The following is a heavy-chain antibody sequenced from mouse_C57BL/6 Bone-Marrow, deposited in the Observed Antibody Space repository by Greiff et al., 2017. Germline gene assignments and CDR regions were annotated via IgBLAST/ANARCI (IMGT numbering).Heavy chain of an antibody. Sequence: QVQLQQPGAELVRPGSSVKLSCKASGYTFTSYWMHWVKQRPIQGLEWIGNIDPSDSETHYNQKFKDKATLTVDKSSSTAYMQLSSLTSEDSAVYYCARSGDYVLFDYWGQGTTHTVSS. CDR1: GYTFTSYW. CDR3: ARSGDYVLFDY. CDR2: IDPSDSET. D-gene: IGHD2-4*01. V-gene: IGHV1-52*01. J-gene: IGHJ2*01.